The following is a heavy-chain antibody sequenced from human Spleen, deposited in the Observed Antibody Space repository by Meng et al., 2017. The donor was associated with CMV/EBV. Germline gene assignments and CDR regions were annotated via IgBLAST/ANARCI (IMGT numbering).Heavy chain of an antibody. V-gene: IGHV3-48*03. CDR2: ISSSGSTI. D-gene: IGHD6-6*01. CDR3: VRGGWRIRQLVRGENDY. Sequence: GESLKISCAASGFTFSSYEMNWVRQAPGKGLEWVSYISSSGSTIYYADSVKGRFTISRDNGKNSLFLQMNSLRAEDTAVYYCVRGGWRIRQLVRGENDYWGRGTLVTVSS. CDR1: GFTFSSYE. J-gene: IGHJ4*02.